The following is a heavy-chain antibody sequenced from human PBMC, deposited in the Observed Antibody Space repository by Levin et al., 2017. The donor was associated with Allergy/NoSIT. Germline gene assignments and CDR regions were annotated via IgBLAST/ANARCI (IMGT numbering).Heavy chain of an antibody. CDR3: ARDSRPYSGSYLLDY. D-gene: IGHD1-26*01. CDR2: ISSSSSYI. J-gene: IGHJ4*02. Sequence: PGGSLRLSCAASGFTFSSYSMNWVRQAPGKGLEWVSSISSSSSYIYYADSVKGRFTISRDNAKNSLYLQMNSLRAEDTAVYYCARDSRPYSGSYLLDYWGQGTLVTVSS. V-gene: IGHV3-21*01. CDR1: GFTFSSYS.